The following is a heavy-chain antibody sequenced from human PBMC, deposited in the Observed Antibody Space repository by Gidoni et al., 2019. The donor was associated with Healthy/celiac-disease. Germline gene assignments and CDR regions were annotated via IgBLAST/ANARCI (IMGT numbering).Heavy chain of an antibody. J-gene: IGHJ6*04. CDR2: IYHSGST. D-gene: IGHD3-10*01. Sequence: GGYSWSWIRQPPGTGLEWIGYIYHSGSTYYNPSLKSRVTISVDRSKNQCSLKLSSVTAADTAVYYWASRPDGALDGMDVWGKGTTVTVSS. V-gene: IGHV4-30-2*01. CDR1: GGYS. CDR3: ASRPDGALDGMDV.